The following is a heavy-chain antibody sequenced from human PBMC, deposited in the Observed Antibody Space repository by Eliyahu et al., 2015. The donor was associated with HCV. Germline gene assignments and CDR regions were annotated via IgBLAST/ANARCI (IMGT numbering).Heavy chain of an antibody. D-gene: IGHD5-12*01. J-gene: IGHJ4*02. CDR3: TRGLRGPDY. CDR2: INNDGSDT. V-gene: IGHV3-74*03. CDR1: GFTFSGYW. Sequence: EVQLVKAGGDLVQPGGSLRLSCAASGFTFSGYWMHWVRQAPGKGLVWVSRINNDGSDTMYADSVKGRFTMSRDNAKNTLFLQMNNLRVEDTAVYYCTRGLRGPDYWGQGTLVTVSS.